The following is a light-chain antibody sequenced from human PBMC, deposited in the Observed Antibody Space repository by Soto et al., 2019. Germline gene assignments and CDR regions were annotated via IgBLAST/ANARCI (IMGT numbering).Light chain of an antibody. V-gene: IGLV1-47*01. CDR2: HSN. CDR3: AAWDDRLSAHV. Sequence: QAVVTQPPSASVTPGQRVISSCSGSSSNIGTNYVYWYQQIPGTAPKLIIYHSNQRPSGVPDRFSGSKSGTSASLALSGLRSEDEADYYCAAWDDRLSAHVLGTGTKLPVL. CDR1: SSNIGTNY. J-gene: IGLJ1*01.